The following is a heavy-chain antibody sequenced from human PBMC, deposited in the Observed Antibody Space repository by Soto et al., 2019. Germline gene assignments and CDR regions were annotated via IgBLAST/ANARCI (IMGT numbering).Heavy chain of an antibody. CDR1: GFSFSSSA. J-gene: IGHJ4*02. V-gene: IGHV3-23*01. Sequence: GGSLRLSCEASGFSFSSSAMNWVRQAPGKGLEWISVISGSGGATYFADSVKGRFTISRDNSKNTLYLQMNSLRAEDTAVYYCAKATLRVVHPLVFDHWGQGSLVTVSS. CDR3: AKATLRVVHPLVFDH. D-gene: IGHD3-3*01. CDR2: ISGSGGAT.